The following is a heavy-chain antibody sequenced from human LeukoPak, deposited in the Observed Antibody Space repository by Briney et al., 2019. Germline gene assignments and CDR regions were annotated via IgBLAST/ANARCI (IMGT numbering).Heavy chain of an antibody. CDR1: GFTVSSNY. D-gene: IGHD6-13*01. CDR3: AKRTSGSSWYSSDY. Sequence: GGSLRLSCAASGFTVSSNYMSWVRHAPGKGLEWVSVIYSGGSTYYADSVKGQFTISRDNSKNTLYLQMNSLRAEDTAVYYCAKRTSGSSWYSSDYWGQGTLVTVSS. CDR2: IYSGGST. V-gene: IGHV3-53*01. J-gene: IGHJ4*02.